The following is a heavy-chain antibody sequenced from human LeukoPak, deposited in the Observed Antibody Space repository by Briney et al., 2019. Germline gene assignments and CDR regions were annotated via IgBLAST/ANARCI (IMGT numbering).Heavy chain of an antibody. CDR1: GGSISSYY. V-gene: IGHV4-4*09. Sequence: SETLSLTCTVSGGSISSYYWSWIRQPPGKGLEWIGYIYTSGSTNHNPSLKSRVTISVDTSKNQFSLKLSSVTAADTAVYYCARHWGITIFGYLDYWGQGTLVTVSS. CDR3: ARHWGITIFGYLDY. CDR2: IYTSGST. J-gene: IGHJ4*02. D-gene: IGHD3-3*01.